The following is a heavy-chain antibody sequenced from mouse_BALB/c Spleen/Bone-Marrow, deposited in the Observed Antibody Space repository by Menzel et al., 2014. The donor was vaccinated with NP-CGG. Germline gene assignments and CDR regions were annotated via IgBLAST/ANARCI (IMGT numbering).Heavy chain of an antibody. V-gene: IGHV1-9*01. CDR2: ILPGSGRT. J-gene: IGHJ3*01. Sequence: QVQLQQSGSELMKPGASEKISCQATGNTFSSYWIEWVKGRPGQGLEGIGEILPGSGRTKYNEKFTGEAKFTADTSCXTAYMQLSSLTSEVSAVYYCARRGYDGSYWDQWTLVPVSA. D-gene: IGHD2-14*01. CDR3: ARRGYDGSY. CDR1: GNTFSSYW.